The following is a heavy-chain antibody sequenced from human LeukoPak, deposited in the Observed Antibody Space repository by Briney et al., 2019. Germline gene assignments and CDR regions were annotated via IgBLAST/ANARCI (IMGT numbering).Heavy chain of an antibody. D-gene: IGHD4-17*01. Sequence: GGSLRLSCAASGFTFSNYNMNWVRQAPGRGLEWVSSISGDGSYLYFGDSVKGRFTISRDNANNSLSLQMNSLRAEDTAVYYCAGAVQYGDYDVLPGAFDCSGQGALVTVSS. CDR2: ISGDGSYL. CDR1: GFTFSNYN. J-gene: IGHJ4*02. CDR3: AGAVQYGDYDVLPGAFDC. V-gene: IGHV3-21*01.